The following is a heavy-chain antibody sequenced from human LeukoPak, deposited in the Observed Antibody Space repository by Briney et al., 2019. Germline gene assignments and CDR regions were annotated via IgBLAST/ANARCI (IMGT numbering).Heavy chain of an antibody. Sequence: SVKVSCKASGYTFTSYYMHWVRQALGQGLEWMGIINPSGGSTSYAQKFQGRVTMTRDMSTSTVYMELSSLRSEDTAVYYCAKPGYDSSGYDAFDIWGQGTMVTVSS. CDR1: GYTFTSYY. D-gene: IGHD3-22*01. CDR3: AKPGYDSSGYDAFDI. V-gene: IGHV1-46*01. J-gene: IGHJ3*02. CDR2: INPSGGST.